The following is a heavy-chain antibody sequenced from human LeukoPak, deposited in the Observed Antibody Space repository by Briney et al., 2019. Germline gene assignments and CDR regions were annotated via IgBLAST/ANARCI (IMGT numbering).Heavy chain of an antibody. CDR2: ISYDGSNK. J-gene: IGHJ6*03. CDR1: GFTFSSYA. V-gene: IGHV3-30-3*01. Sequence: GGSLRLSCAASGFTFSSYAMHWVRQAPGKGLEWVAVISYDGSNKYYADSVKGRFTISRDNSKNTLYLQMNSLRAEDTAVYYCAREGYCTNGVCSHYYYYYMDVWGKGTTVTVSS. CDR3: AREGYCTNGVCSHYYYYYMDV. D-gene: IGHD2-8*01.